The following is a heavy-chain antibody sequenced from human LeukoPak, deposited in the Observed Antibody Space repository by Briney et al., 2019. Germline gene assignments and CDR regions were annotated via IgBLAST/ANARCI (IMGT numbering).Heavy chain of an antibody. D-gene: IGHD5-18*01. V-gene: IGHV3-64*01. CDR3: ARGDTAMVPQFDY. Sequence: PGGSLRLSCAASGFTFSSYAMHWVRQAPGKGLEYVSAISSNAGSTYYANSVKGRFTISRDNSKNTLYLQMGSLRAEDMAVYYCARGDTAMVPQFDYWGQGTLVTVSS. CDR1: GFTFSSYA. J-gene: IGHJ4*02. CDR2: ISSNAGST.